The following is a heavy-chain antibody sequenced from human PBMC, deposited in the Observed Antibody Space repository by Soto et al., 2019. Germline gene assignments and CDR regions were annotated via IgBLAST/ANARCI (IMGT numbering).Heavy chain of an antibody. Sequence: PGGSLRLSCAASGFTFSGSTMHWVRQASGKGLEWVSYISSSGSTIYYADSVKGRFTISRDNAKNSLYLQMNSLRAEDTAVYYCARYTIAGFDYWGQGTLVTVSS. CDR1: GFTFSGST. V-gene: IGHV3-48*04. CDR2: ISSSGSTI. J-gene: IGHJ4*02. D-gene: IGHD2-15*01. CDR3: ARYTIAGFDY.